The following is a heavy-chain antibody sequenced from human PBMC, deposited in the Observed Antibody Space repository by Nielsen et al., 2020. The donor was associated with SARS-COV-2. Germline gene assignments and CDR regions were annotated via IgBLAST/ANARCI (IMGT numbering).Heavy chain of an antibody. J-gene: IGHJ4*02. V-gene: IGHV3-7*05. CDR2: MKQDGSEK. CDR3: AKGGTVVTHFDY. Sequence: GGSLRLSCAASGFTFSNYWMTWVRQAPGKGLEWVANMKQDGSEKYYVDSVKGRFTISRDNAKNSLYLQMNSLRAEDTAVYYCAKGGTVVTHFDYWGQGTLVTVSS. D-gene: IGHD4-23*01. CDR1: GFTFSNYW.